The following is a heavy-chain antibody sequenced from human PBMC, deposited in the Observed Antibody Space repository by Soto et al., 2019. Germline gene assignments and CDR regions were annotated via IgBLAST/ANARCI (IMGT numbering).Heavy chain of an antibody. Sequence: EVQLLESGGGLVQPGGSLRLSCAASGFTFSSYAMSWVRQAPGKGLEWVSAISGSGGSTYYADSVKGRFTISRDNSKNTLYLQMSSLRAEDTAVYYCAKVRTTMVRGVIGNFDYWGQGTLVTVSS. V-gene: IGHV3-23*01. CDR1: GFTFSSYA. CDR3: AKVRTTMVRGVIGNFDY. CDR2: ISGSGGST. D-gene: IGHD3-10*01. J-gene: IGHJ4*02.